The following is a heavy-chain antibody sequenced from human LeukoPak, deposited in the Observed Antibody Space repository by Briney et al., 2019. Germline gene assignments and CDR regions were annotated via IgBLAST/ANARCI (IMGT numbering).Heavy chain of an antibody. Sequence: GGSLRLSCAASGFSFSENWMSWVRQAPGKGPEWVANIRPDGNVAFHVDFVKGRFSISRDNAKNTLYLQMNGLRVEDTAVYYCSMDLSGAHDYWGQGSVVTVSS. CDR1: GFSFSENW. J-gene: IGHJ4*02. CDR2: IRPDGNVA. V-gene: IGHV3-7*04. CDR3: SMDLSGAHDY. D-gene: IGHD4-17*01.